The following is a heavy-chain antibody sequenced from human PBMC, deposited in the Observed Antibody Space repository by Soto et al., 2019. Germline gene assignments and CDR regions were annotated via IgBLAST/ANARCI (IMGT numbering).Heavy chain of an antibody. CDR1: GYGFTTYG. V-gene: IGHV1-18*01. Sequence: QVPLVQSGAEVKKPGASVKVSCKGSGYGFTTYGITWVRQAPGQGLEWMGWISAHNGNTNYAQKLQGRVTVTRDTSTSTAYMELRSLRSDDTAVYYCARGRYGDYWGQGVLVTVSS. J-gene: IGHJ4*02. CDR3: ARGRYGDY. D-gene: IGHD1-1*01. CDR2: ISAHNGNT.